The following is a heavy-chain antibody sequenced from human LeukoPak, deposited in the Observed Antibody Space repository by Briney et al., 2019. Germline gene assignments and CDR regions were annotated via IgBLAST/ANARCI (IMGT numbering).Heavy chain of an antibody. D-gene: IGHD2-2*01. J-gene: IGHJ5*02. CDR2: INPNSGGT. V-gene: IGHV1-2*02. CDR3: ARDVGYCSSTSCHGWFDP. CDR1: GYTFTGYY. Sequence: ASVKVSCKASGYTFTGYYMHWVRQAPGQGLEWMGWINPNSGGTNYAQKFQGRVTMTRDTSISTAYMELSRLRSDDTAVYYCARDVGYCSSTSCHGWFDPWGQGTLVTVSS.